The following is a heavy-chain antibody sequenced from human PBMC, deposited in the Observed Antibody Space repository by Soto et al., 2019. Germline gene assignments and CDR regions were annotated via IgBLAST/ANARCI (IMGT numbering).Heavy chain of an antibody. CDR1: AGCFSGYY. D-gene: IGHD6-6*01. V-gene: IGHV4-34*01. CDR3: ARGHHSYSRSPRDDS. Sequence: SETLSLTCAVYAGCFSGYYWSWVRQSPGKGLEWIGEINHSGNTNYNPSLKGQVTTSVDTSKNQVSLKMTSVTVADTAVDDCARGHHSYSRSPRDDSWGKG. J-gene: IGHJ5*02. CDR2: INHSGNT.